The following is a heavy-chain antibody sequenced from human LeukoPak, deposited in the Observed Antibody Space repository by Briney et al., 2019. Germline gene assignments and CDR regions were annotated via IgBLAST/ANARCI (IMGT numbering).Heavy chain of an antibody. CDR2: IKPDGSQK. CDR3: VRDGMGGIKAFDM. V-gene: IGHV3-7*05. CDR1: GFNFRSYW. J-gene: IGHJ3*02. Sequence: GGSLRLSCVGSGFNFRSYWMSWVRQAPGKGLEWWANIKPDGSQKYFVDSVRGRFTISRDNAKNSVYLQMTSLRAEDTALYYCVRDGMGGIKAFDMWGQGTVVTVSS. D-gene: IGHD3-10*01.